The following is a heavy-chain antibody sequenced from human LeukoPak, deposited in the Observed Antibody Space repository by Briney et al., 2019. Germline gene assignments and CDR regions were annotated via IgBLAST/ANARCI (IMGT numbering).Heavy chain of an antibody. CDR2: VKPKSGDS. V-gene: IGHV1-2*06. D-gene: IGHD5-24*01. J-gene: IGHJ5*02. Sequence: ASVKVSCKASGYTFTNYHMHWVRQAPGQGLEWLGLVKPKSGDSDFVQKFRGRVTVTTDVSTTTIHMELSNLRSDDTAVYYCARDRRDGYNSNWFDPWGQGTLVTVSS. CDR1: GYTFTNYH. CDR3: ARDRRDGYNSNWFDP.